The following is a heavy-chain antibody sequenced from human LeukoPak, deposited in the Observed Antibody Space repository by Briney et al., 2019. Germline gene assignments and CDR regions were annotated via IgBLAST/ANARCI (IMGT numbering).Heavy chain of an antibody. J-gene: IGHJ3*02. D-gene: IGHD4-17*01. CDR2: INPNSGGT. Sequence: ASVKDPWKASGGTFSSYAISWVRQAPGQGLEWMGWINPNSGGTNYAQQFQGRVTMTRDTSISTAYIELCRLRSDDTAMYYCARVDTTTVTTYGAFDIWGQGTPVPVSS. CDR3: ARVDTTTVTTYGAFDI. V-gene: IGHV1-2*02. CDR1: GGTFSSYA.